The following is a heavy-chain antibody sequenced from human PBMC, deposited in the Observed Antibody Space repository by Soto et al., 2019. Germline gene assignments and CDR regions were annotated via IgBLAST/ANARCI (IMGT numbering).Heavy chain of an antibody. Sequence: QVQLVQSGAEVKKPGSSVKVSCKASGGTFSSYAISWVRQAPGQGLEWMGGIIPIFGTANYAQKFQGRVTITADESTSTAYMELSSLRSEDTAVYSCARPLRAPHGYSGWDHRDNYYYYGMDVWGQGTTVTVSS. V-gene: IGHV1-69*01. CDR1: GGTFSSYA. J-gene: IGHJ6*02. CDR3: ARPLRAPHGYSGWDHRDNYYYYGMDV. D-gene: IGHD5-12*01. CDR2: IIPIFGTA.